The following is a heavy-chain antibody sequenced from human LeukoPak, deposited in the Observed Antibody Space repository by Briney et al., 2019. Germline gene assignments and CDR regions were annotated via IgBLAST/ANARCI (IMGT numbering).Heavy chain of an antibody. J-gene: IGHJ4*02. CDR3: ARAVSGSGWYLDY. CDR1: GGSISSYY. Sequence: SETLSLTCTVSGGSISSYYWGWIRQPPGKGLEWIGCMSSGGSIFYNPPLKNRVTILVDTSKNHFSLKLSSVTAADTAVYYCARAVSGSGWYLDYWGQGTLVTVSS. D-gene: IGHD6-19*01. CDR2: MSSGGSI. V-gene: IGHV4-39*07.